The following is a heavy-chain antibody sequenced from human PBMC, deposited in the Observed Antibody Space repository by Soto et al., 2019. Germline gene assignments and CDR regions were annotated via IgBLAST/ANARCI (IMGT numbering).Heavy chain of an antibody. CDR1: GFTFSSYA. CDR2: ISGSGGST. CDR3: AKSWGLDYYGFSSNWHYYYGMDV. J-gene: IGHJ6*02. D-gene: IGHD3-10*01. V-gene: IGHV3-23*01. Sequence: GGSLRLSCAASGFTFSSYAMSWVRQAPGKGLEWVSAISGSGGSTYYADSVKGRFTISRDNSKNTLYLQMNSLRAEDTAVYYCAKSWGLDYYGFSSNWHYYYGMDVWGQGTTVTVSS.